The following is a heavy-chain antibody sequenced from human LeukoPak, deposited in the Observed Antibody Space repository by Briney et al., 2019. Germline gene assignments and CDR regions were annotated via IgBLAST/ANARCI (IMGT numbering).Heavy chain of an antibody. Sequence: GGSLRLSCAASGFTFSSYSMNWVRQAPGKGLEWVSYISSSGSSIFYADSVKGRFTISRDNGKNSLYLRVNSLRVDDTAVYYCARSSGYQVPPGYWGQGTLVTVSS. CDR2: ISSSGSSI. D-gene: IGHD2-2*01. J-gene: IGHJ4*02. CDR1: GFTFSSYS. CDR3: ARSSGYQVPPGY. V-gene: IGHV3-48*01.